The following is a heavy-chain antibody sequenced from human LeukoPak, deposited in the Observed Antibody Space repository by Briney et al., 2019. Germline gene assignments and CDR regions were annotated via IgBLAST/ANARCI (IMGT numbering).Heavy chain of an antibody. Sequence: SETLSLTCTVSGGSISSYYWSWIRQPPGKGLEWIGYIYYSGSTNYNPSLKSRVTISVDASKNQFSLKLSSVTAADTAVYYCAIDSRYYYGSGSYFRAGFWFDPWGQGTLVTVSS. CDR2: IYYSGST. J-gene: IGHJ5*02. CDR3: AIDSRYYYGSGSYFRAGFWFDP. V-gene: IGHV4-59*01. CDR1: GGSISSYY. D-gene: IGHD3-10*01.